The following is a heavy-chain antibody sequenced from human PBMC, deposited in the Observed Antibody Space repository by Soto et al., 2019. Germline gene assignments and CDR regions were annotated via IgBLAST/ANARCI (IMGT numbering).Heavy chain of an antibody. CDR1: GFIFSNYA. CDR2: ISGSGGST. J-gene: IGHJ4*02. V-gene: IGHV3-23*01. Sequence: EVQLLESGGGLVQPGGSLRLSCAASGFIFSNYAVTRVRQAPGKGLEWVSTISGSGGSTYYADSVKGRFTISRDNSKNTLYLQMNSLRAEDTAVYYCAKDQGSSWYEIDYWGQGTLVTVSS. D-gene: IGHD6-13*01. CDR3: AKDQGSSWYEIDY.